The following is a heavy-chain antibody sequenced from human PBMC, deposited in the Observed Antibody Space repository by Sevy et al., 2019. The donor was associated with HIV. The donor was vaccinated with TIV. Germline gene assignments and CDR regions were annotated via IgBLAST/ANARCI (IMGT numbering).Heavy chain of an antibody. CDR1: GFTFSKYW. CDR2: IQEDGSGK. J-gene: IGHJ6*03. Sequence: GTLRLSCAASGFTFSKYWMSWVRQAPGKGLEWVANIQEDGSGKYYVDAVKGRFTISRDNAKNSLYLQMNSLRAEDTAVYYCATDPFSVTSSNDYMDVWGKGTTVTVSS. CDR3: ATDPFSVTSSNDYMDV. V-gene: IGHV3-7*01. D-gene: IGHD4-17*01.